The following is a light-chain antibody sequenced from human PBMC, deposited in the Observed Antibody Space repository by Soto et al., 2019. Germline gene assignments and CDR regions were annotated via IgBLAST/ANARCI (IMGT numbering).Light chain of an antibody. CDR1: QSVSSY. V-gene: IGKV3-20*01. Sequence: EILLTQSPATLSVSAGDRATLSCRASQSVSSYLAWYQQKPGQAPRLLIYGTSSRATGIPARFSGSGSGTDFTLTISSLEPEDFAVYYCQQYGSSPITFGQGTRLEIK. CDR2: GTS. J-gene: IGKJ5*01. CDR3: QQYGSSPIT.